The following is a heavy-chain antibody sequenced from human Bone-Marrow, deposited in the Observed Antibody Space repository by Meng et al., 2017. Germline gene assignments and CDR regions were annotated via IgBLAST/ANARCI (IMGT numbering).Heavy chain of an antibody. D-gene: IGHD4/OR15-4a*01. V-gene: IGHV3-33*01. J-gene: IGHJ4*02. CDR1: GFSFSSYG. CDR2: IWYDGSNK. Sequence: QVELVESGGGVVQPGRSLRFSWAASGFSFSSYGMHWVRQAPGKGLEWVAVIWYDGSNKYYAESVKGRFTISRDNSKNTMNLQMNSLRAEDTAVYYCARDLGGTNYPFDYWGQGILVTVSS. CDR3: ARDLGGTNYPFDY.